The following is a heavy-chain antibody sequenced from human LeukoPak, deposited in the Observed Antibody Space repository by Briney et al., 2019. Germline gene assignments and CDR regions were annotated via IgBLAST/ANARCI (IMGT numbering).Heavy chain of an antibody. D-gene: IGHD3-9*01. J-gene: IGHJ5*02. CDR1: GGSFSGYY. Sequence: SETLSLTCAVYGGSFSGYYWSWIRQPPGKGLEWIGEINHSGSTNYNPSLKSRVTISVDTSKNQFSLKLSSVTAADTAVYYCAGLYYDILTGTANLFDPWGQGTLVTVSS. CDR2: INHSGST. CDR3: AGLYYDILTGTANLFDP. V-gene: IGHV4-34*01.